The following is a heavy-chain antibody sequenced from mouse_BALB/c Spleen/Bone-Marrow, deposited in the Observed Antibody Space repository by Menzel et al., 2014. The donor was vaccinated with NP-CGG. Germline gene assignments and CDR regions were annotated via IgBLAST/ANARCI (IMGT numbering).Heavy chain of an antibody. CDR1: GFAFSSYD. CDR3: ARHGSGYD. J-gene: IGHJ2*01. CDR2: ISSGGGNT. Sequence: EVNVEESGGGLVKPGGSLKLSCAASGFAFSSYDMSWVRQTPEKRLEWVAYISSGGGNTYYPDTVKGRFTISRDNAKNTLYLQMSSLKSEDTAMYYCARHGSGYDWGQGTTLTVSS. V-gene: IGHV5-12-1*01. D-gene: IGHD3-1*01.